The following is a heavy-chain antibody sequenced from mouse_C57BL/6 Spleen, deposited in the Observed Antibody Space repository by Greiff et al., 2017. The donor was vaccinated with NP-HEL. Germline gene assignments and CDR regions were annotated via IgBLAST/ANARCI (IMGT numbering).Heavy chain of an antibody. J-gene: IGHJ4*01. CDR3: AREGTYGRGYAMDY. CDR1: GYAFSSSW. V-gene: IGHV1-82*01. Sequence: VKLVESGPELVKPGASVKISCKASGYAFSSSWMNWVKQRPGKGLEWIGRIYPGDGDTNYNGKFKGKATLTADKSSSTAYMQLSSLTSEDSAVYFCAREGTYGRGYAMDYWGQGTSVTVSS. D-gene: IGHD1-1*01. CDR2: IYPGDGDT.